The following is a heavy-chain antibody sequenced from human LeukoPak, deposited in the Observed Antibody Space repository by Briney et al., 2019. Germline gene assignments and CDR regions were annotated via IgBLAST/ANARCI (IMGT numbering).Heavy chain of an antibody. Sequence: GASVKVSCKASGYTFTIYGISWVRQAPGQGLEWMGWISAYNGNTNYAQKFQGRVTMTTYTSTSTAYMELRSPRSDDTAVYYCARRISDILTGYYFDYWGQGTLVTVSS. V-gene: IGHV1-18*01. CDR2: ISAYNGNT. CDR3: ARRISDILTGYYFDY. J-gene: IGHJ4*02. CDR1: GYTFTIYG. D-gene: IGHD3-9*01.